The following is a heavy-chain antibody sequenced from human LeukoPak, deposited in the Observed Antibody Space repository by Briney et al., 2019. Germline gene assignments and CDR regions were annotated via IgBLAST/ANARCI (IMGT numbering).Heavy chain of an antibody. CDR2: IYSTGST. V-gene: IGHV4-61*08. CDR3: ARTKSQSGSYRYYFDS. CDR1: GGSVGSGGHF. Sequence: SETLSLTCAVSGGSVGSGGHFWSWIRQPPGKGLEWIGYIYSTGSTNYNPSLKSRITMSVDTSKNQFSLKLSSVIAADTAVYYCARTKSQSGSYRYYFDSWGQETLVTVSS. D-gene: IGHD1-26*01. J-gene: IGHJ4*02.